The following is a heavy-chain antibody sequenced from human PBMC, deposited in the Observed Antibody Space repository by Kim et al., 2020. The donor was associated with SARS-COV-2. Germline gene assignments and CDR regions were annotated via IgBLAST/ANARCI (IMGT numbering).Heavy chain of an antibody. J-gene: IGHJ4*02. CDR1: GFTFNDYA. CDR3: AKDRYHGSGSYDY. D-gene: IGHD3-10*01. CDR2: ISESGSRT. Sequence: GGSLRLSCAAPGFTFNDYAMSWVRQAPGKGLEWVSSISESGSRTYYADSVKGRFTISRDNSKNTLFLQLNSLRVEDTAIYYCAKDRYHGSGSYDYWGQGTLVTVSS. V-gene: IGHV3-23*01.